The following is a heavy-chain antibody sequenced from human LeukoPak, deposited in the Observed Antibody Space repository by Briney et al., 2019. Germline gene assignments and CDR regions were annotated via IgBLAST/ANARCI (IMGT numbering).Heavy chain of an antibody. CDR1: GGSIFISKC. J-gene: IGHJ4*02. V-gene: IGHV4-4*02. CDR3: ARLGLFYGDYQYYFDY. CDR2: IYHSGST. Sequence: SGTLSDTPADPGGSIFISKCWRWVRQPPGKGLEWIGEIYHSGSTNYNPSLKSRVTISVDKSKNQFSLKLSSVTDADTAVYYWARLGLFYGDYQYYFDYWGPGTLVTVSS. D-gene: IGHD4-17*01.